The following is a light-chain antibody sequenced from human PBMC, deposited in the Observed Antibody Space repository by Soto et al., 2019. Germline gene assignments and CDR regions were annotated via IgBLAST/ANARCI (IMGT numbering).Light chain of an antibody. CDR1: SSDVGNYNL. CDR3: CSYAGSSLYV. Sequence: QPVLTQPPSASGTPGQRVTISCTGTSSDVGNYNLVSWYQQHPGKAPKLMIYEGSKRPSGVSNRFSGSKSGNTASLTISGLQAEDEADYYCCSYAGSSLYVFGTGTKVTVL. CDR2: EGS. V-gene: IGLV2-23*01. J-gene: IGLJ1*01.